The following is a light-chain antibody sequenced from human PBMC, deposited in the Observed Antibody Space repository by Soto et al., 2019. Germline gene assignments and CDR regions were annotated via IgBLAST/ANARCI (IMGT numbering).Light chain of an antibody. J-gene: IGKJ1*01. Sequence: DIQMTQSPSSLSASVGDRVTITCRASQSISSYLHWYQQKPGKAPKLLIYAASSLQSGVTSRFSGSGSGTDFNLTISSLQPEYFATYYCQQRYSTPPWTFGQGTKVEIK. CDR1: QSISSY. CDR3: QQRYSTPPWT. V-gene: IGKV1-39*01. CDR2: AAS.